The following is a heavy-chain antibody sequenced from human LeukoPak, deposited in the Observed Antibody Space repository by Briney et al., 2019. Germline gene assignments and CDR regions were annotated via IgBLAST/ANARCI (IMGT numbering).Heavy chain of an antibody. D-gene: IGHD4-17*01. V-gene: IGHV1-69*13. CDR1: GGTFSSYA. J-gene: IGHJ4*02. CDR3: AKTTVTTFDY. CDR2: IIPIFGTA. Sequence: ASVKVSCKASGGTFSSYAISWVRQAPGQGLEWMGGIIPIFGTANYAQKFQGRVTITADGSTSTAYMELSSLRSEDTAVYYCAKTTVTTFDYWGQGTLVTVSS.